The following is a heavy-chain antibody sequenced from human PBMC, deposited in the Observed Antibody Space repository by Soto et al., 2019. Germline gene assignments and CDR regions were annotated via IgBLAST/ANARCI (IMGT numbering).Heavy chain of an antibody. CDR2: ISYRGTA. V-gene: IGHV4-31*03. Sequence: QVQLQESGPGLVKPSQTLSLTCTVSNGSISSGAYYWGWIRQHPGKGLEWIGYISYRGTAHYTPSLKSRVSLSVDPSKNQFSLKLSSVTAADTAVYYCARVSATGTCWFGPWGQGTLVTVSS. CDR1: NGSISSGAYY. CDR3: ARVSATGTCWFGP. D-gene: IGHD6-13*01. J-gene: IGHJ5*02.